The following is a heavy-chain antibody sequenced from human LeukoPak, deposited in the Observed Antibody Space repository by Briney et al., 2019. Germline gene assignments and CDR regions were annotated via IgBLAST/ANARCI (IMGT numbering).Heavy chain of an antibody. CDR3: AREPMLSTRGYYYHYMDV. J-gene: IGHJ6*03. Sequence: ASVKVSCKASGYTFTSYYMHGVRQAPGQGLEGMGWIKPNSVVTNYAQKFLGRVTMTRDRSISTAYMELRSLRDDDTAVYYCAREPMLSTRGYYYHYMDVWGKGTTVTISS. V-gene: IGHV1-2*02. CDR2: IKPNSVVT. D-gene: IGHD2-8*01. CDR1: GYTFTSYY.